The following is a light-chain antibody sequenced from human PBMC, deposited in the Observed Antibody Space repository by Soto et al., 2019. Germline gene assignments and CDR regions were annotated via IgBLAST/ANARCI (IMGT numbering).Light chain of an antibody. CDR3: QQYNNWPRT. Sequence: EIVMTQSPATLSVSPGERATLSCRASQSVSSNLAWYQQKPGQAPRLLIYRASTRATGIPARFSGSGSGTEFTLTSSSLQSEDVADYYCQQYNNWPRTFGQGTNVEIK. CDR1: QSVSSN. CDR2: RAS. V-gene: IGKV3-15*01. J-gene: IGKJ1*01.